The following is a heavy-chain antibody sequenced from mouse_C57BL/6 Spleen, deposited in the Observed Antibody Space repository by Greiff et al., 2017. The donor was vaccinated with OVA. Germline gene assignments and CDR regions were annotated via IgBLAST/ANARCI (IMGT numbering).Heavy chain of an antibody. CDR2: INPYNGGT. Sequence: VQLKESGPVLVKPGASVKMSCKASGYTFTDYYMNWVKQSHGKSLEWIGVINPYNGGTSYNQKFKGKATLTVDKSSSTAYMELNSLTSEDSAVYYCARGTTVVATGYWGQGTTLTVSS. CDR3: ARGTTVVATGY. D-gene: IGHD1-1*01. V-gene: IGHV1-19*01. J-gene: IGHJ2*01. CDR1: GYTFTDYY.